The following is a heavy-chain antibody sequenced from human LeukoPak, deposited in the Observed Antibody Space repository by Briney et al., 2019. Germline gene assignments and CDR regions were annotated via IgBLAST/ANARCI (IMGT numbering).Heavy chain of an antibody. V-gene: IGHV3-48*03. CDR1: GFTFRSYE. Sequence: GGALRLSCAASGFTFRSYEMNWVRQAPGKGLEWVSYISSSGSTIYYADSVKGRFTISRDNSKNTLYLQMNSLRAEDTAVYYCAKFSAGYYDSSGPFDYWGQGTLVTVSS. D-gene: IGHD3-22*01. CDR2: ISSSGSTI. CDR3: AKFSAGYYDSSGPFDY. J-gene: IGHJ4*02.